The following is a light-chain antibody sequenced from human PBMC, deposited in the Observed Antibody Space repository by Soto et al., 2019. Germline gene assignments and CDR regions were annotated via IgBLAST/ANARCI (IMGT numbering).Light chain of an antibody. J-gene: IGKJ1*01. CDR2: GTS. CDR1: QRISTN. Sequence: ELVVTQSPATLSVSPLERGTLSCRASQRISTNLAWIQQRPGQAPRLLIYGTSTRATGFPARFSGSGSGTEFTLTISSLQSEDFAVYYCQQYNDWPWTFGQGTKVDIK. CDR3: QQYNDWPWT. V-gene: IGKV3-15*01.